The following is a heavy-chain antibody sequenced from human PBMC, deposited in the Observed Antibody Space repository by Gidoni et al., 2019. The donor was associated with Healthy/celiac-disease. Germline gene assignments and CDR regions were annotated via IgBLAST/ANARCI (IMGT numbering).Heavy chain of an antibody. Sequence: VQLVESGGGLVQPGGSLKLSCAASGFTFSGSAMHWVRQASGKGLEWVGRIRSEANSYATAYAASVKGRFTISRDDSKNTAYLQMNSLKTEDTAVYYCTGYYDFPFDPWGQGTLVTVSS. CDR1: GFTFSGSA. V-gene: IGHV3-73*02. D-gene: IGHD3-3*01. J-gene: IGHJ5*02. CDR3: TGYYDFPFDP. CDR2: IRSEANSYAT.